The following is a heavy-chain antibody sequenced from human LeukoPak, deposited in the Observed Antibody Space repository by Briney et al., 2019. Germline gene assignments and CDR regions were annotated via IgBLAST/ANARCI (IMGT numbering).Heavy chain of an antibody. CDR3: ARADSSGYGFDY. Sequence: SETLSLTCNVSGGSISSYYWSWIRQPAGKGLEWIGRIYSSGSTNQNPSLKSRVTMSVDTSKNQFSLKLRSVTAADTAMYYCARADSSGYGFDYWGQGTMVTVSS. J-gene: IGHJ4*02. V-gene: IGHV4-4*07. CDR2: IYSSGST. CDR1: GGSISSYY. D-gene: IGHD3-22*01.